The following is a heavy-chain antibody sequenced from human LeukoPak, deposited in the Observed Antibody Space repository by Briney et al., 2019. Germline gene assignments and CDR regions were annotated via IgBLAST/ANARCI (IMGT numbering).Heavy chain of an antibody. CDR3: ARQTAMGRSGDY. J-gene: IGHJ4*02. D-gene: IGHD5-18*01. CDR1: GYIFTSYW. CDR2: IDPSDSET. V-gene: IGHV5-51*01. Sequence: PGESLKISCKASGYIFTSYWIGWGRQMPGKGLEWMGIIDPSDSETRYTPSFQGQVIISVDKSLTTAYLQWNSLRASDTAMYYCARQTAMGRSGDYWGQGTLVTVSS.